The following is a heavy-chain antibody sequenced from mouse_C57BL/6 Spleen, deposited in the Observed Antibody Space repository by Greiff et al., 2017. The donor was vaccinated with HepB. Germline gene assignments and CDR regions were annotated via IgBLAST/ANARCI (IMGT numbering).Heavy chain of an antibody. V-gene: IGHV1-22*01. CDR1: GYTFTDYN. Sequence: DVKLVESGPELVKPGASVKMSCKASGYTFTDYNMHWVKQSHGKSLEWIGYINPNNGGTSYNQKFKGKATLTVNKSSSTAYMELRSLTSEDSAVYYCARPGYYFDYWGQGTTLTVSS. CDR3: ARPGYYFDY. CDR2: INPNNGGT. J-gene: IGHJ2*01.